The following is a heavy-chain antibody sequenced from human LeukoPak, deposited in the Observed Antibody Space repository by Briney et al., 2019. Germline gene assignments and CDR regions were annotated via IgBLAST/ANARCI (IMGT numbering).Heavy chain of an antibody. Sequence: SETLSLTCTVSGGSINSYYWGWIRQPPGKGLEWIGSLYYSGSTYYNPSLKSRVTISVDTSKNQFSLKLSSVTAADTAVYYCARPGGYCSSVSCPGGAFDIWGQGTMVTVSS. V-gene: IGHV4-39*01. D-gene: IGHD2-2*01. CDR3: ARPGGYCSSVSCPGGAFDI. CDR2: LYYSGST. J-gene: IGHJ3*02. CDR1: GGSINSYY.